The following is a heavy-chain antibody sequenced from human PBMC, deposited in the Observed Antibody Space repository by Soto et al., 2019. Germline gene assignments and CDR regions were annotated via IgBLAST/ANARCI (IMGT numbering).Heavy chain of an antibody. CDR1: GGSISNHY. CDR3: ARLYGSGSYNWFDP. Sequence: SETLSLTCTVSGGSISNHYWSWIRQPPGKGLEWIGYIYYNGNTNYNPSLKSRVTMSVDTSKNQISLKLSSVTAADTAVYYCARLYGSGSYNWFDPWGQGTLVTVSS. CDR2: IYYNGNT. J-gene: IGHJ5*02. D-gene: IGHD3-10*01. V-gene: IGHV4-59*11.